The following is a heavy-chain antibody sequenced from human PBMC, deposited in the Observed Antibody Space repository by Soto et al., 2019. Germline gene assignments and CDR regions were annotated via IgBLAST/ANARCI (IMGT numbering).Heavy chain of an antibody. CDR3: ARDMVNVTMIVVAPHAFDI. CDR1: GYTFTSYA. Sequence: ASVKVSCKASGYTFTSYAMHWVRQAPGQRLEWMGWINAGNGNTKYSQKFQGRVTITRDTSASTAYMELSSLRSEDTAVYYCARDMVNVTMIVVAPHAFDIWGQGTMVTVSS. CDR2: INAGNGNT. V-gene: IGHV1-3*01. D-gene: IGHD3-22*01. J-gene: IGHJ3*02.